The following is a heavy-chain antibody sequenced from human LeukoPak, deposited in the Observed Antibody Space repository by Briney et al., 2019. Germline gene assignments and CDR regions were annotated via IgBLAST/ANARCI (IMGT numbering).Heavy chain of an antibody. CDR3: ARGIDYGDYRFDY. D-gene: IGHD4-17*01. J-gene: IGHJ4*02. CDR1: DGSITNYD. Sequence: SETLSLTCTVSDGSITNYDWSWVRQPPGKGLEFIGHVHYSGTTNYNPSLRSRVTISIDTSKNQFSLKLSSVTAADTAVYYCARGIDYGDYRFDYWGQGTLVTVS. V-gene: IGHV4-59*08. CDR2: VHYSGTT.